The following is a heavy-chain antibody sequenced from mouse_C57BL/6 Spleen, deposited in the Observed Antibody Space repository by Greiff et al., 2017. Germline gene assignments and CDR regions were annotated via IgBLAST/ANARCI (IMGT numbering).Heavy chain of an antibody. D-gene: IGHD2-1*01. Sequence: VQLQQPGAELVKPGASVKLSCKASGYTFTSYWMQWVKQRPGQGLEWIGEIDPSDSYTNYNQKFKGKATLTVDTSSSTAYMQLSSLTSEDSAVYYCARGRYYGNKGDAMDYWGQGTTVTVSS. CDR1: GYTFTSYW. CDR3: ARGRYYGNKGDAMDY. CDR2: IDPSDSYT. V-gene: IGHV1-50*01. J-gene: IGHJ4*01.